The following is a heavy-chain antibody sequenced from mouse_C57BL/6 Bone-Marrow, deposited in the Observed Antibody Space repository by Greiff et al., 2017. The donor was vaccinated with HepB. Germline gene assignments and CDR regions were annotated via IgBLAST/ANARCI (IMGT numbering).Heavy chain of an antibody. J-gene: IGHJ2*01. D-gene: IGHD1-1*01. CDR2: INPSNGGT. CDR1: GYTFTSYW. V-gene: IGHV1-53*01. CDR3: ARSRFYYYGSRGGYYFDY. Sequence: QVQLQQPGTELVKPGASVKLSCKASGYTFTSYWMHWVKQSPGQGLEWIGNINPSNGGTNYNEKFKSKATLTVDKSSSTAYMQLSSLTSEDSAVYYCARSRFYYYGSRGGYYFDYWGQGTTLTVSS.